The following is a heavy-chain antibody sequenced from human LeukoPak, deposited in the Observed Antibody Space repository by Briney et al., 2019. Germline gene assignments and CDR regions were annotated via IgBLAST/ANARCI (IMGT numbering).Heavy chain of an antibody. J-gene: IGHJ4*02. CDR1: GFSFSDSY. Sequence: GGSLRLSCAASGFSFSDSYMSWIRQAPGKGLEYISYISSIGSTIYYADSVKGRFTLSRDNAKNSLSLEMNSLRAEDTAVYYCARGKYSFDYWGQGTLVTVSS. V-gene: IGHV3-11*01. CDR3: ARGKYSFDY. CDR2: ISSIGSTI.